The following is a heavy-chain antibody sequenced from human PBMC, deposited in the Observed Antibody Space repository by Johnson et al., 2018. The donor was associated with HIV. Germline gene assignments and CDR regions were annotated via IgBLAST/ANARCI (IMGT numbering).Heavy chain of an antibody. CDR1: GFTFSNAW. CDR3: ARETRSAAAGHGAFDV. CDR2: IYSDDMT. D-gene: IGHD6-13*01. V-gene: IGHV3-66*01. J-gene: IGHJ3*01. Sequence: VQLVESGGGVVQPGGSLRLSCAASGFTFSNAWMSWVRQAPGKGLEWVSVIYSDDMTYYADSVKGRFTISRVNSKNTLYLQMNSLRAEDTAVYYCARETRSAAAGHGAFDVWGQGTMVTVSS.